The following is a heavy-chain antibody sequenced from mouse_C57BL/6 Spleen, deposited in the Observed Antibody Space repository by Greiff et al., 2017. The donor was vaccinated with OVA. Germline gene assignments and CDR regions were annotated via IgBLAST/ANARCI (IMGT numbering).Heavy chain of an antibody. Sequence: EVQGVESGGGLVKPGGSLKLSCAASGFTFSSYAMSWVRQTPEKRLEWVATISDGGSYTYYPDNVKGRFTISRDNAKNNLYLQMSHLKSEDTAMYYCARDFDYSYFDYWGQGTTLTVSS. CDR3: ARDFDYSYFDY. CDR1: GFTFSSYA. CDR2: ISDGGSYT. V-gene: IGHV5-4*01. J-gene: IGHJ2*01. D-gene: IGHD2-4*01.